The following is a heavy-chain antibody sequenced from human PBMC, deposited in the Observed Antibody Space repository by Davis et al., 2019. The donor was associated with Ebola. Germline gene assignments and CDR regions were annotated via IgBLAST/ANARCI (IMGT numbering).Heavy chain of an antibody. Sequence: ASVKVSCKASGYIFTSYYLHWVRQAPGQGLEWMGVINPSGGTTNYAQRFHGRVTMTRDTSTGTVYMELSNLRSEDTAVDYCARPVSLNYIMDVWGQGTTVTVSS. CDR1: GYIFTSYY. CDR3: ARPVSLNYIMDV. D-gene: IGHD2/OR15-2a*01. J-gene: IGHJ6*02. CDR2: INPSGGTT. V-gene: IGHV1-46*03.